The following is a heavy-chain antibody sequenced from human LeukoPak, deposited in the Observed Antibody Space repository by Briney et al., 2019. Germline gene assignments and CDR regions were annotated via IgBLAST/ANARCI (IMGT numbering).Heavy chain of an antibody. Sequence: GGSLRLSCAASGFTFSSYAMSWVRQAPGKGLEWVSSISNSGTYIFYSDSVKGRFTISRDNAKNSLSLQMNSLKAEDTAVYYCAREINRGSFVFDYWGPGSLVTVSS. CDR3: AREINRGSFVFDY. J-gene: IGHJ4*02. CDR2: ISNSGTYI. V-gene: IGHV3-21*01. CDR1: GFTFSSYA. D-gene: IGHD1-26*01.